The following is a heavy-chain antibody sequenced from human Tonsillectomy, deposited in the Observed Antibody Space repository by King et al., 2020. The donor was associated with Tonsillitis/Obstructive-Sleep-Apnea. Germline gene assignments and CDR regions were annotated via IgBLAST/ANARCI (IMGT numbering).Heavy chain of an antibody. CDR3: AKPGQLELYYYYYYMDV. CDR2: ISYDGSNK. J-gene: IGHJ6*03. CDR1: GFTFSSYG. D-gene: IGHD1-7*01. V-gene: IGHV3-30*18. Sequence: VQLVESGGGVVQPGRSLRLSCAASGFTFSSYGMHWVRQAPGKGLEWVAVISYDGSNKYYADSVKGRFTISRDNSKNTLYLQMNSLRAEDTAVYYCAKPGQLELYYYYYYMDVWGKGTTVTVSS.